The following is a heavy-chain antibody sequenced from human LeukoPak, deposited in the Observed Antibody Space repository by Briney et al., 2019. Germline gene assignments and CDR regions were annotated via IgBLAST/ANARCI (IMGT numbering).Heavy chain of an antibody. D-gene: IGHD3-22*01. J-gene: IGHJ4*02. V-gene: IGHV4-39*01. CDR3: ASRYYYDSSGYFLY. Sequence: SETLSLTCTVSGGSISSRSYYWGWLRQPPGKGLEWIGSIYYSGKTYYNPSLKSRATISVDTSKNHFSLTLTSVTAADTAVYYCASRYYYDSSGYFLYWGQGTLVTVSS. CDR2: IYYSGKT. CDR1: GGSISSRSYY.